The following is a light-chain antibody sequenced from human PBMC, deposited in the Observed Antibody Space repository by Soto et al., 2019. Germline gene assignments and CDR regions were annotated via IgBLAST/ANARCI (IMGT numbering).Light chain of an antibody. V-gene: IGKV3-20*01. CDR2: AAS. J-gene: IGKJ3*01. CDR3: QQYGVSPLT. CDR1: QSVSVNS. Sequence: EIVFTQSPCTLTLSPGERATLSCRASQSVSVNSLAWYQQKGGQAPRLLIYAASTRATGVPDRFSGTGSGTDFALTISRLETDDAAVYYCQQYGVSPLTFGPGTNVDIK.